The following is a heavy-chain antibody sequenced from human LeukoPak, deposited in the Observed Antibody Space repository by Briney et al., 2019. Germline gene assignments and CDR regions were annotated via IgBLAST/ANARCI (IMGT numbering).Heavy chain of an antibody. V-gene: IGHV3-53*01. Sequence: GGSLRLSCVASGFTFSNYAMSWVRQAPGKGLEWVSVIYGGGNIYYADSVKGRFTISRDNSKNTLYLQMNSLRAEDTAVYYCARGAGYNYPYYFDYWGQGTLVTVSS. CDR2: IYGGGNI. J-gene: IGHJ4*02. CDR3: ARGAGYNYPYYFDY. CDR1: GFTFSNYA. D-gene: IGHD5-24*01.